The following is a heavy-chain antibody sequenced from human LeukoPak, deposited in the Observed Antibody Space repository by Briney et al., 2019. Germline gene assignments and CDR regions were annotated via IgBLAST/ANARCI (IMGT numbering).Heavy chain of an antibody. CDR2: IWFDGKNE. CDR1: GFTLNSYG. J-gene: IGHJ6*02. V-gene: IGHV3-33*01. D-gene: IGHD6-13*01. Sequence: GGSLRLSCAASGFTLNSYGMHWVGQAPGKGVEWVADIWFDGKNEHFADSVKGRFTISRDNSKNTMYLQINSLRVEDSAVYYCARDRHCVKGICHSPPGMDVWGQGTTVTVSS. CDR3: ARDRHCVKGICHSPPGMDV.